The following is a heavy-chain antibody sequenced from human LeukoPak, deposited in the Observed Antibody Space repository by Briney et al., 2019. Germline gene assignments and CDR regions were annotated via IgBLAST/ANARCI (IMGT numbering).Heavy chain of an antibody. J-gene: IGHJ4*02. CDR3: ARVRAGITIFGVVKYRFDY. CDR2: IYYSGST. V-gene: IGHV4-59*12. D-gene: IGHD3-3*01. CDR1: GGSIRSYY. Sequence: SETLSLTCTVSGGSIRSYYWSWIRQPPGKGLEWMGYIYYSGSTNYNPSLKSRVTISVDTSKNQFSLKLSSVTAAGTAVYYCARVRAGITIFGVVKYRFDYWGQGTLVTVSS.